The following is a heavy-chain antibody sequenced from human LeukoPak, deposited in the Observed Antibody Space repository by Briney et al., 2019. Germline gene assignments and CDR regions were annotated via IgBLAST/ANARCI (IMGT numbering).Heavy chain of an antibody. CDR2: IYYSGST. V-gene: IGHV4-39*01. D-gene: IGHD2-15*01. J-gene: IGHJ4*02. CDR3: ARAGKRVGAIELFVC. Sequence: SETLSLTCTVSGGSISSSSYYWRWIRQPPGKGLEWIGSIYYSGSTYYNPSLKSRVTISVNTSKNQFSLKLSSVTAADTAVYYCARAGKRVGAIELFVCWGQGTLVTVSS. CDR1: GGSISSSSYY.